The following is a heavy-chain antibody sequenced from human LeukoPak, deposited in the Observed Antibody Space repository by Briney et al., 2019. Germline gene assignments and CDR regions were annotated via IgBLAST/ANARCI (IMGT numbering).Heavy chain of an antibody. CDR2: ISGSGGST. J-gene: IGHJ4*02. Sequence: GGSLRLSCAASGFTFSRYWMHWVRQPPGKGLEWVSAISGSGGSTYYADSVKGRFTISRDNSKNTLYLQMNSLRAEDTAVYYCASQHYYGSGSYTYWGQGTLVTVSS. CDR3: ASQHYYGSGSYTY. D-gene: IGHD3-10*01. V-gene: IGHV3-23*01. CDR1: GFTFSRYW.